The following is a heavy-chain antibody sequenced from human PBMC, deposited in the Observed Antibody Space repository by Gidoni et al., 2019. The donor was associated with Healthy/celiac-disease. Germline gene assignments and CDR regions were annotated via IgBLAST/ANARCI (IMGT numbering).Heavy chain of an antibody. D-gene: IGHD2-15*01. CDR3: ARAGHCSGGSCYLDY. CDR2: IYHSGST. J-gene: IGHJ4*02. V-gene: IGHV4-4*02. CDR1: GGSIRSSNW. Sequence: QVQLQASGPGLVKPSGTLSLTCAVSGGSIRSSNWWSWVRQPPGKGLEWIGEIYHSGSTNYNPSLKSRVTISVDKSKNQFSLKLSSVTAADTAVYYCARAGHCSGGSCYLDYWGQGTLVTVSS.